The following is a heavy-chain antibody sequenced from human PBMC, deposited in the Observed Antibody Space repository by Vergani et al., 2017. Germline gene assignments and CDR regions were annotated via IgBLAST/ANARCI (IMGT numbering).Heavy chain of an antibody. CDR3: ASNRAAAGNSPFDY. V-gene: IGHV3-21*01. Sequence: EVQLLESGGDLVQPGGSLRLSCAASGFTFSSYSMNWVRQAPGKGLEWVSSISSSSSYIYYADSVKGRFTISRDNAKNSLYLQMNSLRAEDTAVYYCASNRAAAGNSPFDYWGQGTLVTVSS. CDR1: GFTFSSYS. D-gene: IGHD6-13*01. J-gene: IGHJ4*02. CDR2: ISSSSSYI.